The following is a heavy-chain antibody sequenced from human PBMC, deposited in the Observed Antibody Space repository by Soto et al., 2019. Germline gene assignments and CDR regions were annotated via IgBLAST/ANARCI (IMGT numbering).Heavy chain of an antibody. Sequence: GSLRLSCAASGFTFTSYAMNWVRQAPGKGLEWLSYISSSSSTRNYADSVKGRFTISRDNAKNLLYLQMNSLRGEDTAVYYCAREESLFWFDPWGQGTLVTVSS. CDR3: AREESLFWFDP. CDR1: GFTFTSYA. J-gene: IGHJ5*02. V-gene: IGHV3-48*04. CDR2: ISSSSSTR.